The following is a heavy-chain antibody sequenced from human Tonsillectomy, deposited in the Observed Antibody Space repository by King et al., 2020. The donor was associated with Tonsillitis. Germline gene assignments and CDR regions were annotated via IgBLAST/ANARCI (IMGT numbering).Heavy chain of an antibody. CDR2: INPNSGGV. CDR3: ARDGIYGDYVGWFDP. D-gene: IGHD4-17*01. J-gene: IGHJ5*02. V-gene: IGHV1-2*02. Sequence: QLVQSGAEVKKPGASVKVSCKASGYIFIGYYIHWVRQAPGQGLEWMGWINPNSGGVNYAQKFQGRVTMTRDTSISTAYMELSRLRSDDTAIYYCARDGIYGDYVGWFDPWGQGTLVTVSS. CDR1: GYIFIGYY.